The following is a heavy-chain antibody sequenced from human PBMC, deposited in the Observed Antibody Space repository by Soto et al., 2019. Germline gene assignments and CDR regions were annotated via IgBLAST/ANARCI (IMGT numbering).Heavy chain of an antibody. Sequence: HPGGSLRLSCAASGFTFSSYAMSWVRQAPGKGLEWVSAISGSGGSTYYADSVKGRFTISRDNSKNTLYLQMNSLRAEDTAVYYCAKAYSSSSDLNDAFDIWGQGTMVTVSS. J-gene: IGHJ3*02. CDR3: AKAYSSSSDLNDAFDI. V-gene: IGHV3-23*01. CDR1: GFTFSSYA. CDR2: ISGSGGST. D-gene: IGHD6-6*01.